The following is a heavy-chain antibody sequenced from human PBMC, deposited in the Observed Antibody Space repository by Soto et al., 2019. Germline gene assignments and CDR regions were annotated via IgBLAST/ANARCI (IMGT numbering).Heavy chain of an antibody. CDR2: INHSGST. CDR3: ARGVSNYDFWSGYSHSYSYMAV. V-gene: IGHV4-34*01. CDR1: GGSFSGYY. J-gene: IGHJ6*03. D-gene: IGHD3-3*01. Sequence: SETLSLTCAVYGGSFSGYYWSWIRQPPEKGLEWIGEINHSGSTNYNPSLKSRVTISVDTSKSQFSLKLSSVTAADTAIYYCARGVSNYDFWSGYSHSYSYMAVWGKGTTVTVSS.